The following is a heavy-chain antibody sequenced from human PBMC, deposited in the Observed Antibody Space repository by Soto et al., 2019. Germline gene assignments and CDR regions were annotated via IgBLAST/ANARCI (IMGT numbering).Heavy chain of an antibody. CDR2: INAGNGNT. V-gene: IGHV1-3*01. J-gene: IGHJ4*02. CDR1: GYTFTSYA. D-gene: IGHD5-18*01. CDR3: ARVGGNSYPIDH. Sequence: QVQLVQSGAEVKKPGASVKVSCKASGYTFTSYAMHWVRQAPGQRLEWMGWINAGNGNTKYSQKFQGRVTITRDTSASTASRGLSSVKSEDTAVYYCARVGGNSYPIDHGGQGTLVTVSS.